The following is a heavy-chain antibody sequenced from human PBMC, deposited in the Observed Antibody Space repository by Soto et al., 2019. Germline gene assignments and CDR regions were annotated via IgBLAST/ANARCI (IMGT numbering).Heavy chain of an antibody. Sequence: GSLRLSCAASGFTFSSYEMNWVRQAPGKGLEWVSYISSSGSTIYYADSVKGRFTISRDNAKNSLYLQMNSLRAEDTAVYYCARDMITFGGVIVPFDYWGQGTLVTVSS. V-gene: IGHV3-48*03. CDR1: GFTFSSYE. D-gene: IGHD3-16*02. CDR3: ARDMITFGGVIVPFDY. CDR2: ISSSGSTI. J-gene: IGHJ4*02.